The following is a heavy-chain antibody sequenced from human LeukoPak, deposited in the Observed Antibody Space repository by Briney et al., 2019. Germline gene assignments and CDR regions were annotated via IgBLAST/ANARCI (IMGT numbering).Heavy chain of an antibody. CDR2: ISSSGSTI. J-gene: IGHJ6*02. CDR3: ARDGEALGYCSGGSCYPYYYYYGMDV. CDR1: GFTLSDYY. D-gene: IGHD2-15*01. Sequence: TGGSLRLSCAASGFTLSDYYMSWIRQAPGKGLEWVSYISSSGSTIYYADSVKGRFTISRDNAKNSLYLQMNSLRAEDTAVYYCARDGEALGYCSGGSCYPYYYYYGMDVWGQGTTVTVSS. V-gene: IGHV3-11*01.